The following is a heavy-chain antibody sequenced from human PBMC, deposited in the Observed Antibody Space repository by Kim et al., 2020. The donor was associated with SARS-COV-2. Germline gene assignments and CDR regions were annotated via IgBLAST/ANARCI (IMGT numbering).Heavy chain of an antibody. CDR3: ARVHYVVYYFDY. D-gene: IGHD3-16*01. CDR1: GGSISSYY. J-gene: IGHJ4*02. CDR2: IYYSGST. Sequence: SETLSLTCTVSGGSISSYYWSWIRQPPGKGLEWVGSIYYSGSTNYNPSLKSRVTISVDTSKNQFSLMLSSVTAADTAVYYCARVHYVVYYFDYWGQGTLVTVSS. V-gene: IGHV4-59*01.